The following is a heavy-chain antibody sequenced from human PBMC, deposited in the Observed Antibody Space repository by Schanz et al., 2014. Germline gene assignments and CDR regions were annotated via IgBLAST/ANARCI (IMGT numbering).Heavy chain of an antibody. D-gene: IGHD6-6*01. CDR2: ISGLGEAT. V-gene: IGHV3-23*04. CDR3: AKISTGYHIAVRPGWSDGMDV. CDR1: GFTFSSYA. Sequence: VQLVESGGGVVQPGRSLRLSCAASGFTFSSYAMHWVRQAPGKGLEWVSTISGLGEATFYSDSVKGRFTVSRDNSKNIVYLQMTRLRAADTAVYYCAKISTGYHIAVRPGWSDGMDVWGQGTTVTVSS. J-gene: IGHJ6*02.